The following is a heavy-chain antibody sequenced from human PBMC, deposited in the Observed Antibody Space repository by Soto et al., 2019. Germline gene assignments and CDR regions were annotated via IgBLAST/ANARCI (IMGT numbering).Heavy chain of an antibody. CDR2: TSWNSGSI. D-gene: IGHD2-15*01. Sequence: EVQLVESGGGLVQPGRSLRLSCAASGFTFDDYAMHWVRQAPGKGLEWVSGTSWNSGSIGYADSVKGRFTISRDNAKNSLYLQMNSLRAEDTALYYCAKSEAGYCSGGSCYSSYYMDVWGKGTTVTVSS. CDR3: AKSEAGYCSGGSCYSSYYMDV. J-gene: IGHJ6*03. V-gene: IGHV3-9*01. CDR1: GFTFDDYA.